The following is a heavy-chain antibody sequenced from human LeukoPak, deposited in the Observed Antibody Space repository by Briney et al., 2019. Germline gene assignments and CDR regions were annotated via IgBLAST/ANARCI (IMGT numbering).Heavy chain of an antibody. CDR3: ARRRTTVSSNLPYYFDY. Sequence: GESLKISCKGSGYSYTSYRIGWVRQMPGKGLEWMGIIYPGDSDTRYSPSFQGQVTISADKSISTAYLQWSSLKASDTAMYCCARRRTTVSSNLPYYFDYWGQGTLVTVSS. V-gene: IGHV5-51*01. J-gene: IGHJ4*02. CDR2: IYPGDSDT. D-gene: IGHD4-17*01. CDR1: GYSYTSYR.